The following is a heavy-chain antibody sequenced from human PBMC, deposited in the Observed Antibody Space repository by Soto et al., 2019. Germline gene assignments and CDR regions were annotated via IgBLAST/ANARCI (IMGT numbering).Heavy chain of an antibody. CDR1: GGTFSSYT. J-gene: IGHJ6*03. CDR3: ARDCSGGSCYSNYYYYYYMDV. CDR2: IIPILGIA. D-gene: IGHD2-15*01. Sequence: SVKVSCKASGGTFSSYTISWVRQAPGQGLEWMGRIIPILGIANYAQKFQGRVTITADKSTSTAYMELSSLRSEDTAGYYCARDCSGGSCYSNYYYYYYMDVWGKGTTVTVSS. V-gene: IGHV1-69*04.